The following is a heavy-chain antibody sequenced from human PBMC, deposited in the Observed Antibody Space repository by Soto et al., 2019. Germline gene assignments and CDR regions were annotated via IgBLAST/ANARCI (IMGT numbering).Heavy chain of an antibody. Sequence: SETLSLTCTVPCGSISSGGYYWSWIRQHPGKGLEWIGYIYYSGSTYYNPSLKSRVTISVDTSKNQFSLKLSSVTAADTAVYYCARDGYSSSPLDYWGQGALVTVSS. CDR3: ARDGYSSSPLDY. CDR2: IYYSGST. D-gene: IGHD6-13*01. CDR1: CGSISSGGYY. V-gene: IGHV4-31*03. J-gene: IGHJ4*02.